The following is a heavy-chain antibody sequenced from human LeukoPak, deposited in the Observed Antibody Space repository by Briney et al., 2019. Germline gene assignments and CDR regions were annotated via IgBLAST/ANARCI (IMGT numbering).Heavy chain of an antibody. V-gene: IGHV3-53*05. CDR3: ARGHYYGSGSYFRWFDP. D-gene: IGHD3-10*01. Sequence: GSLRLSCAASGFTVSSNYMSWVRQAPGKGLEWVSVIYSGGSTYYADSVKGRFTISRDNSKNTLYLQMNSLRAEDTAVYYCARGHYYGSGSYFRWFDPWGQGTLVTVSS. CDR2: IYSGGST. J-gene: IGHJ5*02. CDR1: GFTVSSNY.